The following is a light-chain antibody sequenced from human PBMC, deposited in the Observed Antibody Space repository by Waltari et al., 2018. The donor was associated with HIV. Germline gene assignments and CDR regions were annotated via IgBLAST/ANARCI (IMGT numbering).Light chain of an antibody. Sequence: SQSVSSNLAWYQQKPGQAPRLLIYGASTRATDIPARFSGSGSGTEFTLTISSLQSEDFAVYYCQQYNNWTGTFGPGTKVDIK. CDR2: GAS. J-gene: IGKJ3*01. CDR1: QSVSSN. V-gene: IGKV3-15*01. CDR3: QQYNNWTGT.